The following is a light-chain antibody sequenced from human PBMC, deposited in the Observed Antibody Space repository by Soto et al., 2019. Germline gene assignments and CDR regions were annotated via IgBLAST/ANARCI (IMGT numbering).Light chain of an antibody. CDR2: DTF. CDR1: QSVGST. V-gene: IGKV3-11*01. CDR3: QQRTSWSYT. Sequence: EIVLTQTPGTLSLSPGKRATLSCRASQSVGSTLAWYQQKPGQAPRLLIYDTFNRASGIPARFSGGGSGTDFTLTISSLEAEDFAVYYCQQRTSWSYTFGQGTRLEI. J-gene: IGKJ2*01.